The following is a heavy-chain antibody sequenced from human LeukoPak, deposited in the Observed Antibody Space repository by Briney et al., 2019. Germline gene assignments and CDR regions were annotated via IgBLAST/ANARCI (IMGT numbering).Heavy chain of an antibody. CDR3: ARAQSGYDYFPYGMDV. D-gene: IGHD5-12*01. V-gene: IGHV4-4*02. Sequence: PSETLSLTCAVSGGSISSSNWWSWVRQPPGKGLEWIEEIYHSGSTNYNPSLKSRVTISVDKSKNQFSLKLSSVTAADTAVYYCARAQSGYDYFPYGMDVWGQGTTVTVSS. J-gene: IGHJ6*02. CDR2: IYHSGST. CDR1: GGSISSSNW.